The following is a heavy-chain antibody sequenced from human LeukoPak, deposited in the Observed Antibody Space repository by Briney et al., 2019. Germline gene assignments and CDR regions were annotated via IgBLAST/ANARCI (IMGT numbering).Heavy chain of an antibody. CDR2: IIPIFGTA. CDR3: ASRDTASLYYYYGMDV. J-gene: IGHJ6*02. Sequence: ASVKVSCKASGGTFSSYAISWVRQAPGQGLEWMGGIIPIFGTANYAQKFQGRVTITADESTSTAYMELSSLRSEDTAVYYCASRDTASLYYYYGMDVWGQGTTVTVSS. D-gene: IGHD5-18*01. CDR1: GGTFSSYA. V-gene: IGHV1-69*13.